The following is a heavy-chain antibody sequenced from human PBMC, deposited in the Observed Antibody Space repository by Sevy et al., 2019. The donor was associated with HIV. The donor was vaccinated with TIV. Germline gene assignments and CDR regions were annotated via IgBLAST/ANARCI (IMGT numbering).Heavy chain of an antibody. CDR3: TRGRRDGYKNSRTAHDY. V-gene: IGHV1-8*01. D-gene: IGHD5-12*01. CDR2: MNPNSGNT. J-gene: IGHJ4*02. CDR1: GYTFTSYD. Sequence: ASVKVSCKASGYTFTSYDINWVRQATGQGLEWMGWMNPNSGNTGYAQTFQGRVTMTRNTSISTAYMELSSLRSEDTAVYYCTRGRRDGYKNSRTAHDYWGQGTLVTVSS.